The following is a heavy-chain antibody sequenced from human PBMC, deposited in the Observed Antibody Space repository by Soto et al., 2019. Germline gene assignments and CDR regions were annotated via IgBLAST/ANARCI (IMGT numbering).Heavy chain of an antibody. V-gene: IGHV3-23*01. CDR3: AKLISIVSSWFDP. Sequence: GGSLRLSCAASGFTFSSYVMSWVRQAPGKGLEWVSAIGGSGGSTYYADSVKGRFTISRDNSKNTLYLQMNSLRAEDTALYYCAKLISIVSSWFDPCGQGNLFTV. CDR2: IGGSGGST. J-gene: IGHJ5*02. CDR1: GFTFSSYV. D-gene: IGHD3-3*02.